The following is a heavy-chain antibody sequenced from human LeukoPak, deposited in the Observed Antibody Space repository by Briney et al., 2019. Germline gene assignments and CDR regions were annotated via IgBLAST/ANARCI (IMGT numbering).Heavy chain of an antibody. Sequence: PGGSLRLSCAASGFTFSSYAMHWVRQAPGKGLEWVAVISYDGSNKYYADSVKGRFTISRDNSENTLYLQMNSLRAEDTAAYYCAREGVLLSYETWGQGTLVTVSS. D-gene: IGHD3-10*01. V-gene: IGHV3-30-3*01. CDR1: GFTFSSYA. CDR3: AREGVLLSYET. CDR2: ISYDGSNK. J-gene: IGHJ5*02.